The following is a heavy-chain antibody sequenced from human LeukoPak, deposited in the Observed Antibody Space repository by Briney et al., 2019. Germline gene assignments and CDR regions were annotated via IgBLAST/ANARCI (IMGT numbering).Heavy chain of an antibody. Sequence: TGGSLRLSCAASGFTFSSYAMHWVRQAPGKGLEWVAVISYDGSNKYYADSVKGRFTISRDNSKNTLYLQMNSLRAEDTAVYYCARELSGYDLWVYGMDVWGQGTTVTVSS. J-gene: IGHJ6*02. CDR2: ISYDGSNK. D-gene: IGHD5-12*01. CDR3: ARELSGYDLWVYGMDV. V-gene: IGHV3-30-3*01. CDR1: GFTFSSYA.